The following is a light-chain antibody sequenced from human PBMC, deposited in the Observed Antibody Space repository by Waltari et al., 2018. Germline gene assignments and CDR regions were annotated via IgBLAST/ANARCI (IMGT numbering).Light chain of an antibody. CDR2: DAS. V-gene: IGKV3-20*01. J-gene: IGKJ1*01. CDR1: QRISRF. CDR3: QKYGSLPAT. Sequence: EIMLTQSPGTLSLSPGARATLSCRASQRISRFLAWYQQKPGQAPRLLIYDASTRATGIPDRFSGSGSGTDFSLTISRLEPEDIAVYYCQKYGSLPATFGQGTKVEIK.